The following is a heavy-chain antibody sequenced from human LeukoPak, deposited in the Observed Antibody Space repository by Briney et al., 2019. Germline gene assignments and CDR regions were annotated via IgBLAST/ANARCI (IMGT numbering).Heavy chain of an antibody. CDR2: IYTSGST. D-gene: IGHD7-27*01. J-gene: IGHJ2*01. CDR3: ARDNWGSPYWYFDL. V-gene: IGHV4-4*07. Sequence: SETLSLTCTVSGGSISSYYWSWTRQPAGKGLEWIGRIYTSGSTNYNPSLKSRVTMSVDTSKNQFSLKLSSVTAADTAVYYCARDNWGSPYWYFDLWGRGTLVTVSS. CDR1: GGSISSYY.